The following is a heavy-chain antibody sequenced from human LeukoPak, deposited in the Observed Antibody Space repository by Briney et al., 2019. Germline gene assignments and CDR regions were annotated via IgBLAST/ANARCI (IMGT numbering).Heavy chain of an antibody. J-gene: IGHJ4*02. Sequence: GRSLRLSCAASGFTFSSYDMHWVRQAPGKGLEWVAVIWYDGSNKYYADSVKGRFTISRDNSENTVYLQMNSLRADDTAVYYCAKTTAGYSSGRYPGWPVDYWGQGTLVTVSS. CDR3: AKTTAGYSSGRYPGWPVDY. V-gene: IGHV3-33*06. CDR2: IWYDGSNK. D-gene: IGHD6-19*01. CDR1: GFTFSSYD.